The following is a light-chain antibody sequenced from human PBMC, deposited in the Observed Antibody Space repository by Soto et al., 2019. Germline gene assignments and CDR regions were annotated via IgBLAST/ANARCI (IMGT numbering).Light chain of an antibody. CDR3: MQALQTPYT. CDR1: QSLLHSTGYNF. Sequence: DILLPQSPLSLPVTPGEPASISCRSSQSLLHSTGYNFLDWYLQRPGQSPQLLIYLGSNRASGVPDRFNGSGSGTDFTLKITRVEAEDVGIYYCMQALQTPYTFGPGTKLDIK. CDR2: LGS. V-gene: IGKV2-28*01. J-gene: IGKJ2*01.